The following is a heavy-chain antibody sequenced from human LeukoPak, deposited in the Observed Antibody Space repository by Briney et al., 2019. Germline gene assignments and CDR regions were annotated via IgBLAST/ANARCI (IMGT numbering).Heavy chain of an antibody. V-gene: IGHV3-30*18. D-gene: IGHD5-18*01. Sequence: GGSLRLSCAASGFTFSSYGMHWVRQAPGKGLEWVAVISYDGSNKYYADSVKGRFTISRDNSKNTLYLQMNSLRAEDTAVFYCAKVASGYSYADDAFDIWGQGTMVTVSS. CDR2: ISYDGSNK. J-gene: IGHJ3*02. CDR1: GFTFSSYG. CDR3: AKVASGYSYADDAFDI.